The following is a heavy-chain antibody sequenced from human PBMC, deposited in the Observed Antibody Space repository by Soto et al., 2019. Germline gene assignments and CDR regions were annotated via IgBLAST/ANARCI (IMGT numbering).Heavy chain of an antibody. D-gene: IGHD1-1*01. V-gene: IGHV3-11*01. CDR3: ARGTEMSSLTKCFDP. CDR2: ISRDGNAI. J-gene: IGHJ5*02. Sequence: PGGSLRLSCAASGFIFSDYYMSWIRQAPGKGLEWLAYISRDGNAIFYADAVNGRFTISRDNAKNSLFLQMDDLRAEDTAMFFCARGTEMSSLTKCFDPWGQGTLVTVSS. CDR1: GFIFSDYY.